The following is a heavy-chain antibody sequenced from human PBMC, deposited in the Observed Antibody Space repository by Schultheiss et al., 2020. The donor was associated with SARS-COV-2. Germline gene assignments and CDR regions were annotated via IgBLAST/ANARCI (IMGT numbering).Heavy chain of an antibody. D-gene: IGHD6-19*01. CDR1: GYTFTGYY. CDR2: IIPIFGTA. J-gene: IGHJ4*02. Sequence: ASVKVSCKASGYTFTGYYMHWVRQAPGQGLEWMGGIIPIFGTANYAQKFQGRVTMTRDTSTSTVYMELSSLRSEDTAVYYCARDPRASGWYDYFDYWGQGTLVTVSS. CDR3: ARDPRASGWYDYFDY. V-gene: IGHV1-46*01.